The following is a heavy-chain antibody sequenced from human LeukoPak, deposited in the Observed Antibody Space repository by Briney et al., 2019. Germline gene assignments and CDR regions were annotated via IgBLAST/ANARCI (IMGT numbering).Heavy chain of an antibody. D-gene: IGHD3-9*01. Sequence: GGSLRLSCAASGFTFSSYAMSWVRQAPGKGLEWVSAISGSGGSTYYADSVKGRFTISRDNSKNTLYPQMNSLRAEDTAVYYCAGGLLRYFDWLSSEDYWGQGTLVTVSS. CDR3: AGGLLRYFDWLSSEDY. CDR2: ISGSGGST. V-gene: IGHV3-23*01. CDR1: GFTFSSYA. J-gene: IGHJ4*02.